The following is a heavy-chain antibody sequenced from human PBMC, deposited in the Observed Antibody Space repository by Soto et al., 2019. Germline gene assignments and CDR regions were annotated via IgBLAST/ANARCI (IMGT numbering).Heavy chain of an antibody. CDR1: GFTFSSYW. Sequence: GGSLRLSCAASGFTFSSYWMHWVRQAPGKGLVWVSRINSDGSSTSYADSVKGRFTISRDNAKNTLYLQMNSLRAEDTAVYYCARALTLSNPENFDFWSGYWPYYFDYWGQGTLVTVSS. CDR3: ARALTLSNPENFDFWSGYWPYYFDY. J-gene: IGHJ4*02. D-gene: IGHD3-3*01. CDR2: INSDGSST. V-gene: IGHV3-74*01.